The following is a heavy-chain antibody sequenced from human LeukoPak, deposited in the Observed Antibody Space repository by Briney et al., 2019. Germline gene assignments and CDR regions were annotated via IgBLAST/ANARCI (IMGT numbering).Heavy chain of an antibody. CDR3: ARNRYIPPDAFDI. Sequence: SETLSLTCTVSGGSISSYYWSWIRQPPGKGLEWIGYIYYSGSTNYNPSLKSRVTISVDTSKNQFSLKLSSVTAADTAVYYCARNRYIPPDAFDIWGQGTMVTVSP. CDR1: GGSISSYY. CDR2: IYYSGST. D-gene: IGHD1-1*01. V-gene: IGHV4-59*01. J-gene: IGHJ3*02.